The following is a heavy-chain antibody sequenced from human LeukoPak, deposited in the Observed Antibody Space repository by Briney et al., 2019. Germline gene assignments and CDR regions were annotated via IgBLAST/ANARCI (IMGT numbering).Heavy chain of an antibody. CDR3: AKYPRHCGGDCYSDFDY. CDR2: ISGSGGST. J-gene: IGHJ4*02. V-gene: IGHV3-23*01. Sequence: GGSLRLSCAASGFTFSSYAMSWVRQAPGKGLEWVSGISGSGGSTYYADSVKGRFTISRDNSKNTLYLQMNSLRPEDTAVYYCAKYPRHCGGDCYSDFDYWGQGTLVTVSS. CDR1: GFTFSSYA. D-gene: IGHD2-21*02.